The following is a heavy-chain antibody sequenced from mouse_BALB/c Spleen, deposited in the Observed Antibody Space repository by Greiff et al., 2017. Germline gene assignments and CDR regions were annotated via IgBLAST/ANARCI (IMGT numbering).Heavy chain of an antibody. Sequence: EVKLMESGGGLVQPTGSLKLSCAASGFTFNTYAMNWVRQAPGKGLEWVARIRSKSNNYATYYADSVKDRFTISRDDSQSMLYLQMNNLKTEDTAMYYCVHTPAYGGQGTRGTGAA. CDR1: GFTFNTYA. J-gene: IGHJ3*01. V-gene: IGHV10-1*02. CDR3: VHTPAY. CDR2: IRSKSNNYAT.